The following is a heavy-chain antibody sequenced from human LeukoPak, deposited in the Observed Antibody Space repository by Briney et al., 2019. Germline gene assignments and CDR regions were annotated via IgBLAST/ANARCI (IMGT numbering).Heavy chain of an antibody. J-gene: IGHJ4*02. CDR3: AREGGYSFGSALDY. D-gene: IGHD5-18*01. Sequence: PGGSLRLSCAASGFIFGDYWMTWVRQAPGKGLEWVANIRKDSGDKQYVDSVRGRFTISRDNAEKSLYLQMSSLRAEDTAVYYCAREGGYSFGSALDYWGQGTLVTVSS. CDR2: IRKDSGDK. CDR1: GFIFGDYW. V-gene: IGHV3-7*01.